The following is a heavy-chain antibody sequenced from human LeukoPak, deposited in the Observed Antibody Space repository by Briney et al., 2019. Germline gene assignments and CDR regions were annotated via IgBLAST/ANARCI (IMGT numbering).Heavy chain of an antibody. Sequence: ASVKVFCKASGYTFTGYYMHWVRQAPGQGLEWMGWINPNSGGTNYAQKFQGWVTMTRDTSISTAYMELSRLRSDDTAVYYCARDRVRTYSSSWYGDAFDIWGQGTMVTVSS. CDR3: ARDRVRTYSSSWYGDAFDI. D-gene: IGHD6-13*01. CDR2: INPNSGGT. V-gene: IGHV1-2*04. J-gene: IGHJ3*02. CDR1: GYTFTGYY.